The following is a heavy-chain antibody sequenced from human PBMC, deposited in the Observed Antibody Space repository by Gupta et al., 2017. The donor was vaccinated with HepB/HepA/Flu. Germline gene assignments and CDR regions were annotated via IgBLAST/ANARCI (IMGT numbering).Heavy chain of an antibody. V-gene: IGHV1-2*02. CDR3: GAWAGYFDSWSVPLDY. CDR2: INPKSGAT. CDR1: GYTFTAHF. Sequence: QVQLVQSGADVQKPGDSVKVSCKASGYTFTAHFIHWVRQAPGQGLEWMGWINPKSGATNYAQKFQGRLTMTGDTSIDTAYLELSSLTSDDTSVYYCGAWAGYFDSWSVPLDYWGQGALVTVS. D-gene: IGHD3-3*01. J-gene: IGHJ4*02.